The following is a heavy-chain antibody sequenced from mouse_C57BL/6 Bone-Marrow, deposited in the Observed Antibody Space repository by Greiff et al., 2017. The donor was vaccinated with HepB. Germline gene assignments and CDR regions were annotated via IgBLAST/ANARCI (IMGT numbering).Heavy chain of an antibody. CDR3: ARDHSNFAWFAY. J-gene: IGHJ3*01. D-gene: IGHD2-5*01. Sequence: EVHLVESGGGLVKPGGSLKLSCAASGFTFSSYAMSWVRQTPEKRLEWVATISDGGSYTYYPDNVKGRFTISRDNAKNNLYLQMSHLKSEDTAMYYCARDHSNFAWFAYWGKGTLVTVSA. CDR2: ISDGGSYT. CDR1: GFTFSSYA. V-gene: IGHV5-4*01.